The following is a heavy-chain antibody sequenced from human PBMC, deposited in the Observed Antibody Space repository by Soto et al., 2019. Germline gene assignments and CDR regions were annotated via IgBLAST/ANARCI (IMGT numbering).Heavy chain of an antibody. D-gene: IGHD6-6*01. Sequence: ASVMVSCKASGYTFTAYYMHWVRQAPGQGLEWMGWINPNTGGTNYAQKFQGRVTMTRDTSISTAYMELSRLTSDDTAVYYCARDRPPDYWGQGTLVTVSS. V-gene: IGHV1-2*02. J-gene: IGHJ4*02. CDR3: ARDRPPDY. CDR1: GYTFTAYY. CDR2: INPNTGGT.